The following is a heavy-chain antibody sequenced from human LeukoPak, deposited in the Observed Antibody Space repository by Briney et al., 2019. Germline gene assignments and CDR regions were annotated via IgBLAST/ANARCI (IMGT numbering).Heavy chain of an antibody. CDR1: GFSLSSYS. CDR3: AKAPVTTCRGAYCYPFDY. D-gene: IGHD2-21*01. V-gene: IGHV3-21*04. J-gene: IGHJ4*02. CDR2: ISGTSRYI. Sequence: GGSLRLSCEASGFSLSSYSMHWVRQAPGKGLEWVSSISGTSRYIHYSDSVKGRFTISRDNAKNSFYLQMNSLRVEDAAVYYCAKAPVTTCRGAYCYPFDYWGQGTLVTVSS.